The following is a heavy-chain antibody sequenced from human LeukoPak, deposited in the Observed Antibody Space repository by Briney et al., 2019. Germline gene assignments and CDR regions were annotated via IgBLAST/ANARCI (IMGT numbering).Heavy chain of an antibody. CDR2: ISYDGSNK. Sequence: GGSLRLSCAASGFTFSSYAMHWVRQAPGKGLEWVAVISYDGSNKYYADSVKGRFTISRDNSKNTLYLQMNSLRAEDTAVYYCARARYSSGWKVGDYFDYWGQGTLVTVSS. J-gene: IGHJ4*02. CDR1: GFTFSSYA. CDR3: ARARYSSGWKVGDYFDY. V-gene: IGHV3-30-3*01. D-gene: IGHD6-19*01.